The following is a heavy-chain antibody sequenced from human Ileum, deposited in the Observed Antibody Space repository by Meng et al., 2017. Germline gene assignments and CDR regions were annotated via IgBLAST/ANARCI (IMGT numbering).Heavy chain of an antibody. D-gene: IGHD3-22*01. CDR2: IKQDGSEK. V-gene: IGHV3-7*04. CDR1: GFTFSSYW. Sequence: GGSLRLSCAASGFTFSSYWMSWVRQAPGKGLEWVANIKQDGSEKYYVDSVKGRFTISRDNAKNSLYLQMNSLRAEDTAVYYCARGKLYYDSSGSKLIIDAFDIWGQGTMVTVSS. CDR3: ARGKLYYDSSGSKLIIDAFDI. J-gene: IGHJ3*02.